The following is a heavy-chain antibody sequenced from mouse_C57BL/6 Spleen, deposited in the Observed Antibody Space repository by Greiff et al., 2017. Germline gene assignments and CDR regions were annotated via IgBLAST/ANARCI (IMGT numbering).Heavy chain of an antibody. CDR2: FDPSDSYT. CDR1: GYTFTSYW. CDR3: ARRRGNYYFDN. Sequence: QVQLQQPGAELVKPGASVKLSCKASGYTFTSYWMQWVKQRPGQGLEWIGWFDPSDSYTNYNQKFKGKATLTVDTSSSTAYMQLSSLTSEDSAVYYCARRRGNYYFDNWGEGSTRTVAS. J-gene: IGHJ2*01. D-gene: IGHD2-1*01. V-gene: IGHV1-50*01.